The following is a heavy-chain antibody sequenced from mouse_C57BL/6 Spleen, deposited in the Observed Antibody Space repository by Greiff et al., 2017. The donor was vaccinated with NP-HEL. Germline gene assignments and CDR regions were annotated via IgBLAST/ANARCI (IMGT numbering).Heavy chain of an antibody. J-gene: IGHJ3*01. CDR3: ARYGDWAWFAY. CDR2: IYPSDSKT. CDR1: GYTFTSYW. D-gene: IGHD2-13*01. V-gene: IGHV1-61*01. Sequence: QVHVKQPGAELVRPGSSVKLSCKASGYTFTSYWMDWVKQRPGQGLEWIGNIYPSDSKTHYNQKFKDKATLTVDKSSSTAYMQLSSLTSEDSAVYYCARYGDWAWFAYWGQGTLVTVSA.